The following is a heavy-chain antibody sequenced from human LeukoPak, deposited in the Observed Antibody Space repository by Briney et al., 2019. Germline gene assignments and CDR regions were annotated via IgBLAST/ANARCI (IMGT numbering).Heavy chain of an antibody. Sequence: SETLSLTCTVSGASIKKYYWSWIRQPPGKGLEGLIYIYYGRSTDYHPSLRRRVTISVDTSKNQFALELTSVTAADTAVYYWARHFTGTAAPRPFDYWGQGTLVTVSS. V-gene: IGHV4-59*08. CDR2: IYYGRST. D-gene: IGHD6-13*01. CDR1: GASIKKYY. CDR3: ARHFTGTAAPRPFDY. J-gene: IGHJ4*02.